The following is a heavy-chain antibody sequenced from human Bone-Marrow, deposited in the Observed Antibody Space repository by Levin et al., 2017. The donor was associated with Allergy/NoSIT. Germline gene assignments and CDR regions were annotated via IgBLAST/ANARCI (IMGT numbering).Heavy chain of an antibody. Sequence: KPSETLSLTCTVSGDSISRSTYYWGWIRQPPGKGLEWIGNIYYSGTTYYNPSLKSRVTISADSSKNQLSLKVMSVTATDTAVYYCARGNYGSGTYADYWGQGTLVTVSS. V-gene: IGHV4-39*01. CDR3: ARGNYGSGTYADY. CDR2: IYYSGTT. J-gene: IGHJ4*02. CDR1: GDSISRSTYY. D-gene: IGHD3-10*01.